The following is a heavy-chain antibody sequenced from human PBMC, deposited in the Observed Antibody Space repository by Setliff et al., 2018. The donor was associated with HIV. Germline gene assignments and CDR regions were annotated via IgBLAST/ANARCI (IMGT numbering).Heavy chain of an antibody. D-gene: IGHD3-3*01. Sequence: PGESLKISCKASGYSFSDYWIGWVRQMPGKGLEWMGVTYPGDSTTRYSPSLEGQVTISADKSISTAYLQWSSLKASDTAMYYCARHTRQLEFLEWLSPHYYHYYYMDVWGQGTTVTVSS. CDR3: ARHTRQLEFLEWLSPHYYHYYYMDV. CDR1: GYSFSDYW. CDR2: TYPGDSTT. J-gene: IGHJ6*03. V-gene: IGHV5-51*01.